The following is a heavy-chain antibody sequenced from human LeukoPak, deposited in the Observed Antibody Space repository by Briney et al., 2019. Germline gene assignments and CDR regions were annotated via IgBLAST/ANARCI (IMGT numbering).Heavy chain of an antibody. Sequence: GGSLRLSCAASGFTFSSYAMSWVRQAPGKGLEWVSAISGSGGSTYYADSVKGRFTISRDNSKNTLYLQMNSLRAEDTAVYYCARDLADGYNSSGYWGQGTLVTVSS. CDR1: GFTFSSYA. J-gene: IGHJ4*02. CDR3: ARDLADGYNSSGY. CDR2: ISGSGGST. D-gene: IGHD5-24*01. V-gene: IGHV3-23*01.